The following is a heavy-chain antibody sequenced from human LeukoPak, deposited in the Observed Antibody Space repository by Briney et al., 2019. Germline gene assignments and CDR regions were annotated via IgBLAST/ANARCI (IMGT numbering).Heavy chain of an antibody. CDR3: ARGKYQLRYYFDY. D-gene: IGHD2-2*01. Sequence: PSETLSLTCTVSGGSISSYYWSWIRQPPGKGLEWIGYIYYSGSTNYNPSLNSRVTISVDTSKNQFSLKLSSVTAADTAVYYCARGKYQLRYYFDYWGQGTLVTVSS. V-gene: IGHV4-59*01. CDR1: GGSISSYY. CDR2: IYYSGST. J-gene: IGHJ4*02.